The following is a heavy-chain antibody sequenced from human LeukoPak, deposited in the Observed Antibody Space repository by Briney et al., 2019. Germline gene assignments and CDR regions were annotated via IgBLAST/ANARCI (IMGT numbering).Heavy chain of an antibody. CDR2: IKQDGSEK. J-gene: IGHJ4*02. CDR1: GFTFSSYW. D-gene: IGHD5-12*01. Sequence: PGGSLRLSCAASGFTFSSYWMSWVRQAPGKGLEWVANIKQDGSEKYYVDSVKGRFTISRDNAKNSLYLQMNSLRAEDTAVYYCAKDRTAGYDGLVDYWGQGTLVTVSS. V-gene: IGHV3-7*01. CDR3: AKDRTAGYDGLVDY.